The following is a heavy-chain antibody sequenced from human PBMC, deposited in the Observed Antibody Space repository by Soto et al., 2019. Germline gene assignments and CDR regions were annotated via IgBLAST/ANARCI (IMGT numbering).Heavy chain of an antibody. V-gene: IGHV5-51*01. J-gene: IGHJ4*02. CDR1: GYSFTNYW. Sequence: PGESLKISCKASGYSFTNYWIGWVRQMPGKGLEWMGIIYPGDSDTKYSPSFQGQVTISADTSINTAYLQWSSLRASDTAIYYCARPGRGSSSYFAYWGQGTLVTVSS. CDR2: IYPGDSDT. CDR3: ARPGRGSSSYFAY. D-gene: IGHD6-6*01.